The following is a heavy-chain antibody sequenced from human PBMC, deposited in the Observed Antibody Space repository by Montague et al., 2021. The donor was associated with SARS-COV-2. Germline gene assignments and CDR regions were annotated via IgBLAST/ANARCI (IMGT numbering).Heavy chain of an antibody. CDR1: GGSFSNYY. CDR3: ARDRPPVATTFYYYYYGMDV. Sequence: SETLSLTCAISGGSFSNYYWSWIRQPPGKGLEWIGEVNQSGTTIYNPSVKSGVTISEDTSKNQFYLRLNSVTAADTAVYYCARDRPPVATTFYYYYYGMDVWGQGTTVTVSS. D-gene: IGHD5-12*01. V-gene: IGHV4-34*01. J-gene: IGHJ6*02. CDR2: VNQSGTT.